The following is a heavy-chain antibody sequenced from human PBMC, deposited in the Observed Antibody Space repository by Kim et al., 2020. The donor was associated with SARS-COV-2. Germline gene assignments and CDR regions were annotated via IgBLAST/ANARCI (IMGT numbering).Heavy chain of an antibody. J-gene: IGHJ6*02. V-gene: IGHV4-4*07. CDR3: AREQIVYESDYYYYGMDV. Sequence: SETLSLTCTVSGGSISSYYWSWIRQPAGKGLEWIGRIYTSGSTNYNPSLKSRVTMSVDTSKNQFSLKLSSVTAADTAVYYCAREQIVYESDYYYYGMDVWGQGTTVTVSS. CDR1: GGSISSYY. D-gene: IGHD5-12*01. CDR2: IYTSGST.